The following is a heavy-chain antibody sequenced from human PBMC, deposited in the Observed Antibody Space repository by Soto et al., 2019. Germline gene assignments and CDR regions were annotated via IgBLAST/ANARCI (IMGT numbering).Heavy chain of an antibody. CDR3: ARDAPPVVPAATPVPSNWFDP. J-gene: IGHJ5*02. CDR2: INPSGGST. Sequence: ASVTVSCKASGYTFTSYYMHWVRQAPGQGLEWMGIINPSGGSTSYAQKFQGRVTMTRDTSTSTVYMELSSLRSEDTAVYYCARDAPPVVPAATPVPSNWFDPWGQGTLVTVSS. D-gene: IGHD2-2*01. V-gene: IGHV1-46*01. CDR1: GYTFTSYY.